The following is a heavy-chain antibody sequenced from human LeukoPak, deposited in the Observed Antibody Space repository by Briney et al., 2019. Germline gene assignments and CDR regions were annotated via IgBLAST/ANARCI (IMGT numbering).Heavy chain of an antibody. Sequence: GGSLRLSCAASGFTFSDYYMSWIRQLPGKGPEWVSVIYSGGSTYYADSVKGRFTISRGNSKNTLYLQMNSLRAEDTAVYYCARVVLYYYYMDVWGKGTTVTVSS. CDR3: ARVVLYYYYMDV. CDR1: GFTFSDYY. CDR2: IYSGGST. V-gene: IGHV3-53*01. J-gene: IGHJ6*03. D-gene: IGHD2/OR15-2a*01.